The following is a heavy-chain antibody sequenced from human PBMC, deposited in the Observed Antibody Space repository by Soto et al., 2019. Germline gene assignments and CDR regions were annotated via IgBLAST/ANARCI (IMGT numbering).Heavy chain of an antibody. CDR1: GGSFSGYY. J-gene: IGHJ4*02. V-gene: IGHV4-34*01. D-gene: IGHD5-18*01. Sequence: QVQLQQWGAGLLKPSETLSLTCAVYGGSFSGYYWSWIRQPPGKGLEWIGEINHSGSTNYNPSLKSRVTRSIDTYKHQSSLKLISVTSADTAVYYCARGGYSYGYGIDYWGQGTLVTVSS. CDR3: ARGGYSYGYGIDY. CDR2: INHSGST.